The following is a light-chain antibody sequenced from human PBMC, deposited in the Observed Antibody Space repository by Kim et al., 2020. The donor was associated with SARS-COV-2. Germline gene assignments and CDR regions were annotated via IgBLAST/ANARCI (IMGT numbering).Light chain of an antibody. CDR1: QDIHNY. CDR3: QQFGDMPLT. Sequence: DIQLTQSPSSLSASVGDRVTITCQANQDIHNYLNWYQQTPGRAPKLLIYDASKLKTGVPSRFSGGGSGTDFTFTISSLQPEDVATYYCQQFGDMPLTFGGGTKVEI. CDR2: DAS. J-gene: IGKJ4*01. V-gene: IGKV1-33*01.